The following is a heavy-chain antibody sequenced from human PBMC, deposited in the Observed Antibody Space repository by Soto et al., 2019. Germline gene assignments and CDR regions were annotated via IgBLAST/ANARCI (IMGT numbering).Heavy chain of an antibody. D-gene: IGHD5-12*01. V-gene: IGHV4-59*08. CDR3: ARHSISGYDWTTIDY. Sequence: SETLSLTCTVSGGSISSYYWSWIRQPPGKGLEWIGYIYYSGSTNYNPSLKSRVTISVDTSKNQFSLKLSSVTAADTAVYYCARHSISGYDWTTIDYWGQGTLVTVSS. CDR2: IYYSGST. J-gene: IGHJ4*02. CDR1: GGSISSYY.